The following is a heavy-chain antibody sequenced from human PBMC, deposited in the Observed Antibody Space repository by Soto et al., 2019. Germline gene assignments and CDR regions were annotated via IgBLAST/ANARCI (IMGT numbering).Heavy chain of an antibody. Sequence: QVQLQESGPGLVIPSQTLSLTCTVSGDSISSGDNYWSWIRQPPGKGLEWIGYIYYSGRTYYKPSLKSRVTMSVDTSNNQFSLKLTSVTAADTAVYYCARGGGFDSWGRGTLVTVSS. V-gene: IGHV4-30-4*01. CDR2: IYYSGRT. D-gene: IGHD3-16*01. CDR3: ARGGGFDS. J-gene: IGHJ4*02. CDR1: GDSISSGDNY.